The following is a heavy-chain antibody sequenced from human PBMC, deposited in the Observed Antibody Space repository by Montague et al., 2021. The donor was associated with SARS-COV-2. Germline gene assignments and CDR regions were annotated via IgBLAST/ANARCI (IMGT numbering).Heavy chain of an antibody. CDR2: IYYSGST. Sequence: SDTLSLTCTVSGGSISSSSYNWGWIRQPPGKGLERIGSIYYSGSTYYNPSLKSRVTISVDTSKNQFSLKLSSVTAADTAVYYCATYVSRGYYGPGETMDDAFEIWGQGTMVTVSS. CDR1: GGSISSSSYN. CDR3: ATYVSRGYYGPGETMDDAFEI. V-gene: IGHV4-39*01. J-gene: IGHJ3*02. D-gene: IGHD3-22*01.